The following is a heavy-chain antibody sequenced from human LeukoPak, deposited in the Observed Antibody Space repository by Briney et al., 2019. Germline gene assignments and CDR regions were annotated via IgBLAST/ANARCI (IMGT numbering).Heavy chain of an antibody. V-gene: IGHV3-23*01. Sequence: PGGSLRLSCAASGFTFSSYAMSWVRQAPGKGLEWVSAISGSGGSTYYADSVKGRFTISRDNSKNTLYLQMNSPRAEDTAVYYCAKEHIVVVPAAIGKARFDPWGQGTLVTVSS. CDR3: AKEHIVVVPAAIGKARFDP. D-gene: IGHD2-2*02. CDR2: ISGSGGST. CDR1: GFTFSSYA. J-gene: IGHJ5*02.